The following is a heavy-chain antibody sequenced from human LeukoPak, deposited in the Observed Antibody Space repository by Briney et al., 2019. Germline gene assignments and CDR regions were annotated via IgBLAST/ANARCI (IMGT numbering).Heavy chain of an antibody. V-gene: IGHV4-39*07. CDR2: VYYSGTT. D-gene: IGHD1-26*01. CDR1: GGSINSSFY. CDR3: AKDKGGAAEY. Sequence: SETLSLTCTVSGGSINSSFYWDWIRQPPGKGLEWIGSVYYSGTTYYNTSFKSRITISVDTSKTVLSLKLNSVTAADTAIYYCAKDKGGAAEYWGQGTLVTVSS. J-gene: IGHJ4*02.